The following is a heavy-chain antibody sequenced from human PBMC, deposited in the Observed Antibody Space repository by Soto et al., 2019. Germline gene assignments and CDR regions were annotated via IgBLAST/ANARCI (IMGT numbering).Heavy chain of an antibody. CDR2: INHSGST. J-gene: IGHJ4*02. V-gene: IGHV4-34*01. CDR3: AGLPQWKDVGSHLFYF. D-gene: IGHD1-1*01. CDR1: GGSFRDYY. Sequence: SETLSLTCAVYGGSFRDYYWSWIRQPPGKGLEWIGEINHSGSTNYNPSLKSRVTISVDTSKNQFSLKLSSVTAADTAIYYCAGLPQWKDVGSHLFYFWARGTLVPVS.